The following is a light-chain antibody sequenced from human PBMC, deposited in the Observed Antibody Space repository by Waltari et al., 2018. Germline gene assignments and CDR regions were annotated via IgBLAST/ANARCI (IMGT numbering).Light chain of an antibody. Sequence: DIVLTQSPAILSLSPGERASLSCRASQSVTNYLACYQQKPGQAPRLRIYETSKRSTGIPARFSGSGFGTDCTLTISSLEPEDFAVYYCQQRRDWPLTFGGGTKVEIK. J-gene: IGKJ4*01. V-gene: IGKV3-11*01. CDR3: QQRRDWPLT. CDR1: QSVTNY. CDR2: ETS.